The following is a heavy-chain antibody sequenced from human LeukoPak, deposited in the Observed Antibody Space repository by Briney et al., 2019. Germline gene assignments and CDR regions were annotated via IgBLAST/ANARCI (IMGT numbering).Heavy chain of an antibody. CDR2: ISGSGGST. J-gene: IGHJ3*02. CDR1: GFTFSSYA. Sequence: PGGSLRLSCAASGFTFSSYAMSWVRQAPGKGLEWVSAISGSGGSTYYADSVKGRFTISRDNSKNTLYLQMNSLRAEDTAVYYCAKKPCSSSSCARGSAFDIWGQGTMVTVSS. D-gene: IGHD2-15*01. CDR3: AKKPCSSSSCARGSAFDI. V-gene: IGHV3-23*01.